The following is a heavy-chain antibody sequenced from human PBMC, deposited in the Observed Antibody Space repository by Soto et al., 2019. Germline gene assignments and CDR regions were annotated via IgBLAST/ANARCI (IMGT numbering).Heavy chain of an antibody. CDR2: IGGGDHET. J-gene: IGHJ3*02. V-gene: IGHV3-23*01. CDR1: GFTFSSYS. Sequence: GGSLRLSCAASGFTFSSYSMNWVRQAPGKGLEWVSGIGGGDHETYYADSVKGRFTISRDNSRNTVFLQMTSLRAEDTAIYYCAKDRQDHNSVWDPFDIWGQGTMVTVSS. CDR3: AKDRQDHNSVWDPFDI. D-gene: IGHD2-21*01.